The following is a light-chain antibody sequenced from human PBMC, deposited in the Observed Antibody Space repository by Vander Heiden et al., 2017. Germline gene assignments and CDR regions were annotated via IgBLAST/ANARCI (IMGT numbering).Light chain of an antibody. CDR1: SSDVGSYNL. Sequence: QSALTQPASVSGSPGQSITTSCTGTSSDVGSYNLVSWYQQHPGKAPKLMIYEGSKRPSGVSNRFSGSKSGNTASLTISGLQAEDEADYYCCSYAGSSTYVFGTGTKVTGL. CDR2: EGS. V-gene: IGLV2-23*01. CDR3: CSYAGSSTYV. J-gene: IGLJ1*01.